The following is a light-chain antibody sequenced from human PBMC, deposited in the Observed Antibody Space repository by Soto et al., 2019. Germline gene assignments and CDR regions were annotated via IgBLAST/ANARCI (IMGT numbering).Light chain of an antibody. CDR1: QSVSSSY. CDR2: GAS. Sequence: EIVLTQSPGTLSLSPGERATLSCRASQSVSSSYLAWYQQKPGQAPRLLIYGASSRATGIPDRFSGSGSGPDCPLTISRLEPEDFAVYSCHQYGSSRMYTFGQGTKLESK. CDR3: HQYGSSRMYT. V-gene: IGKV3-20*01. J-gene: IGKJ2*01.